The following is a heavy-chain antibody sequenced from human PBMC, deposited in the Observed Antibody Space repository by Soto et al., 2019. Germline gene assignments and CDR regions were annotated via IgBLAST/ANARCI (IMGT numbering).Heavy chain of an antibody. D-gene: IGHD6-13*01. CDR2: IYNSGST. V-gene: IGHV4-30-2*01. Sequence: QLQLQESGSGLVKPSQTLSLTCAVSGGSISSGGYSWSWIRQPPGKGLEWIGYIYNSGSTYYNPSLKSRVTISVDRSKNQFSLKLSSVTAADTAVYYCARGVLAAAGTGVDYWGQGTLVTVSS. CDR3: ARGVLAAAGTGVDY. CDR1: GGSISSGGYS. J-gene: IGHJ4*02.